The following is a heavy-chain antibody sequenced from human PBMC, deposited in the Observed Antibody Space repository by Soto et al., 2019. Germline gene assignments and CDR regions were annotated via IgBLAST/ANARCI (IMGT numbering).Heavy chain of an antibody. CDR2: IDPSDSYT. D-gene: IGHD3-3*01. Sequence: GESLKISCKGSGYSFTSYWISWVRQMPVKGLEWMGRIDPSDSYTNYSPSFQGHVTISADKSISNAYLQWSSLKASDTAMYYCARRVTIFEGMDVWGQGTTVTVSS. CDR3: ARRVTIFEGMDV. J-gene: IGHJ6*02. V-gene: IGHV5-10-1*01. CDR1: GYSFTSYW.